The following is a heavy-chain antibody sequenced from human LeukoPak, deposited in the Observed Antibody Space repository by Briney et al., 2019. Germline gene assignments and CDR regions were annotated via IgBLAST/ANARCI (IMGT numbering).Heavy chain of an antibody. J-gene: IGHJ6*02. CDR3: ARDDASGWYSSYYGMDV. D-gene: IGHD6-19*01. CDR2: ISYDGSNK. V-gene: IGHV3-30-3*01. Sequence: SCKASGYTFTSYYMHWVRQAPGKGLEWVAVISYDGSNKYYADSVKGRFTISRDNSKNTLYLQMNSLRAEDTAVYYCARDDASGWYSSYYGMDVWGQGTTVTVSS. CDR1: GYTFTSYY.